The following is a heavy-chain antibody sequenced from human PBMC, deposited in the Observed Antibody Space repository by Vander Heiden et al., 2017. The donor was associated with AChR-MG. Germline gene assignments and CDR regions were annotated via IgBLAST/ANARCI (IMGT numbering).Heavy chain of an antibody. CDR2: ISGSGGST. Sequence: EVQLLESAGGLVQPGGSLRLSCAASGFTFSSYAMSWVRQAPGKGRGWVSAISGSGGSTYYEDSVKGRFTISRYNSKNTLYRQMNSLRAEDTAVYYCAKDRPPDWLSLPPPRSLSGWFDPWGQGTLVTVSS. CDR1: GFTFSSYA. J-gene: IGHJ5*02. CDR3: AKDRPPDWLSLPPPRSLSGWFDP. V-gene: IGHV3-23*01. D-gene: IGHD3-9*01.